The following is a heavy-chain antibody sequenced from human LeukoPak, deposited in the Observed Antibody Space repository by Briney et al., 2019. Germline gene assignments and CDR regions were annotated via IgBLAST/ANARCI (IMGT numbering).Heavy chain of an antibody. CDR2: IYCSGST. D-gene: IGHD5-12*01. CDR1: GGSISSSSYY. CDR3: ARSYSGYEYYFDY. Sequence: PSETLSLTCTVSGGSISSSSYYWGWIRQPPGKGLEWIGSIYCSGSTYYNPSLKSRVTISVDTPKNQFSVKLSSVTAAATAVYYCARSYSGYEYYFDYWGQGTLVTVSP. J-gene: IGHJ4*02. V-gene: IGHV4-39*01.